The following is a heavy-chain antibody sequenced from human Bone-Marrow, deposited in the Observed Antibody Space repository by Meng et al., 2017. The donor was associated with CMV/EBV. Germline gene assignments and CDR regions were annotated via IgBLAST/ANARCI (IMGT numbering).Heavy chain of an antibody. CDR2: IFYLGNT. J-gene: IGHJ4*02. CDR1: SISSGDYS. V-gene: IGHV4-31*02. Sequence: SISSGDYSWTWIRQHPTKGLEWIGYIFYLGNTYYNPSLRSRVTISIDTSENQFSLNLSSVTAADTAVYYCARAAIFGVVTTTHYFDNWGQGTLVTVSS. CDR3: ARAAIFGVVTTTHYFDN. D-gene: IGHD3-3*01.